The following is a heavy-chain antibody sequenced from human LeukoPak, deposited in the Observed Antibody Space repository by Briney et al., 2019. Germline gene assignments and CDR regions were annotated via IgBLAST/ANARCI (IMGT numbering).Heavy chain of an antibody. J-gene: IGHJ4*02. CDR1: GLTLSSHY. CDR3: GTSLTDYELDY. D-gene: IGHD4/OR15-4a*01. CDR2: IFNGGTT. V-gene: IGHV3-66*01. Sequence: GEPLTLPCVVSGLTLSSHYMSWVRAPPGKGLEGVAVIFNGGTTFYAHSLKGRFTISRDNPENTLYLQMNSLSAADTAVFYCGTSLTDYELDYWSQGTLLSVSS.